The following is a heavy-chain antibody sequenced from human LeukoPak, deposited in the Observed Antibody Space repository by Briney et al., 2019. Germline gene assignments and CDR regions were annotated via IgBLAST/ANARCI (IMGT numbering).Heavy chain of an antibody. CDR2: IYNSGST. CDR1: GGSISSDH. V-gene: IGHV4-59*01. CDR3: ARCRSYDSSGYSDAVAT. J-gene: IGHJ3*01. Sequence: PSETLSLTCTVSGGSISSDHRSWIRQPPGKGLEWIGYIYNSGSTNYNPSLKSRVTISVDKSKNQFSLKLSSVTAADTAVYYCARCRSYDSSGYSDAVATCGQGKMVTVSS. D-gene: IGHD3-22*01.